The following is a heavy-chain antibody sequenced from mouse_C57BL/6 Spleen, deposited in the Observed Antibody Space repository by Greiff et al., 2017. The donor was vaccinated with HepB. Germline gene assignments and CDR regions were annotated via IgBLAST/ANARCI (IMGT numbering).Heavy chain of an antibody. V-gene: IGHV1-55*01. CDR2: IYPGSGTT. CDR1: GYTFTSYW. Sequence: QVQLQQPGAELVKPGASVKMSCKASGYTFTSYWITWVKQRPGQGLEWIGDIYPGSGTTNYNEKFKSKATLTVDTSSSTAYMQLSSLTSEDSAVYYCARGGYYGSSERGQYYFDYWGQGTTLTVSS. J-gene: IGHJ2*01. D-gene: IGHD1-1*01. CDR3: ARGGYYGSSERGQYYFDY.